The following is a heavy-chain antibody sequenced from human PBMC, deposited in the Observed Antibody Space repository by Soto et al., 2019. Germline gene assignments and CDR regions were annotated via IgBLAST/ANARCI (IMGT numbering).Heavy chain of an antibody. CDR2: ISSSSSYI. J-gene: IGHJ4*02. D-gene: IGHD1-26*01. V-gene: IGHV3-21*01. CDR3: ARDDSGSYYDPFDY. Sequence: EVQLVESGGGLVKPGGSLRLSCAASGFTFSSYSMNWVRQAPGKGLEWVSSISSSSSYIYYADSVKGPFNISRDNAKNSLYLQMNSLRAEDTAVYYCARDDSGSYYDPFDYWGQGTLVTVSS. CDR1: GFTFSSYS.